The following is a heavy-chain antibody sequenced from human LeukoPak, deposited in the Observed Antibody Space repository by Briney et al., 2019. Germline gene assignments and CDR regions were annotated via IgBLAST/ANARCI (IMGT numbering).Heavy chain of an antibody. CDR2: IGTAGDT. D-gene: IGHD5-12*01. V-gene: IGHV3-13*01. Sequence: GGSLRLSCAASGFTFSSYDMRWVRQATGKGLEWVSAIGTAGDTYYPGSVKGRFTISRENAKNSLYLQMNSLRAGDTAVYYCARVRKYSGYYSWYFDLWGRGTLVTVSS. CDR1: GFTFSSYD. J-gene: IGHJ2*01. CDR3: ARVRKYSGYYSWYFDL.